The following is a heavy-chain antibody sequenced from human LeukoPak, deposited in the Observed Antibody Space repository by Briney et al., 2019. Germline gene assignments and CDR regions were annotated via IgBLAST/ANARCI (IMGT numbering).Heavy chain of an antibody. D-gene: IGHD5-18*01. Sequence: GGSLRLSCAASGFTFSDYYMSWIRQAPGKGLEWVSYISSSGSTIYYADSVKGGFTISRDNAKNTMYLQMNSLRAEDTAVYYCARDAPGNTALDYWGQGTLVTVSS. CDR1: GFTFSDYY. J-gene: IGHJ4*02. CDR2: ISSSGSTI. V-gene: IGHV3-11*04. CDR3: ARDAPGNTALDY.